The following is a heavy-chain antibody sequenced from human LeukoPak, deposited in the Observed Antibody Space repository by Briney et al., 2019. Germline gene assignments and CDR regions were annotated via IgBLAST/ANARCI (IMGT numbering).Heavy chain of an antibody. Sequence: SVKVSCKASGGTFSNYAINWVRQAPGQGLEWMGGITPIFGRANYMQKFQGRITITADKSTATTFMELSRLRSKDTAIYYCARASSDDTAMSAPFSYWGQGTLLTVSS. J-gene: IGHJ4*02. V-gene: IGHV1-69*06. CDR2: ITPIFGRA. CDR3: ARASSDDTAMSAPFSY. CDR1: GGTFSNYA. D-gene: IGHD5-18*01.